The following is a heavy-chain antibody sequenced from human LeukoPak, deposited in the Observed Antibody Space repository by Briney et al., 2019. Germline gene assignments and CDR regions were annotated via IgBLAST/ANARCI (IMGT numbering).Heavy chain of an antibody. V-gene: IGHV4-34*01. CDR2: INHSGST. CDR1: GGSFSGYY. D-gene: IGHD6-13*01. J-gene: IGHJ5*02. CDR3: ARLAAGQPNWFDP. Sequence: SETLSLTCAVYGGSFSGYYWSWIRQPPGKGLEWIGEINHSGSTNYNPSLKSRVIISVDTSKNQFSLKLSSVTAADTAVYYCARLAAGQPNWFDPWGQGTLVTVSS.